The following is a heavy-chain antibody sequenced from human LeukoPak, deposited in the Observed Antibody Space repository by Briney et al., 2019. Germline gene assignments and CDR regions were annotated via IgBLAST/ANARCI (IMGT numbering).Heavy chain of an antibody. D-gene: IGHD3-10*02. Sequence: GGSLRLSCAASGLTFSSYWMTWVRQAPGMGLEWVANIKQDGSEKYYVDSVKGRFTISRDNAKNSLYLQMNSLRAEDTAVYYCAELGITMIGGVWGKGTTVTISS. J-gene: IGHJ6*04. CDR1: GLTFSSYW. CDR2: IKQDGSEK. V-gene: IGHV3-7*01. CDR3: AELGITMIGGV.